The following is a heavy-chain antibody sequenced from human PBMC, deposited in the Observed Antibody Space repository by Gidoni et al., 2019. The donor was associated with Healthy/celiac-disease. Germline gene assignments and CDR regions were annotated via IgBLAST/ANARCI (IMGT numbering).Heavy chain of an antibody. CDR3: ARGGKGWELLAHYYYYYGMDV. CDR1: GGSFSGYY. V-gene: IGHV4-34*01. D-gene: IGHD1-26*01. J-gene: IGHJ6*02. Sequence: QVQLQQWGAGLLKPSETLSLTCAVYGGSFSGYYWSWLRQPPGKGLEWIGEINHSGSTNYNPSLKSRVTISVDTSKNQFSLKLSSVTAADTAVYYCARGGKGWELLAHYYYYYGMDVWGQGTTVTVSS. CDR2: INHSGST.